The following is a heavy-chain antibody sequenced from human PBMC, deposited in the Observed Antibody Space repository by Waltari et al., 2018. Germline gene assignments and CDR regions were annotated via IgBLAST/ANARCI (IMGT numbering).Heavy chain of an antibody. CDR3: ARDYGQDWFDP. V-gene: IGHV4-4*07. CDR1: GRSISDFY. J-gene: IGHJ5*02. CDR2: IHISGRI. D-gene: IGHD3-10*01. Sequence: QVQLQESGPGLVRHSETLSLTCPVSGRSISDFYWTWIRQPAGKGLEWIGRIHISGRIDYHPSLRSRVSMSVDTSKNQFSLKLSSIIAADTAVYYCARDYGQDWFDPWGQGTLVTVSS.